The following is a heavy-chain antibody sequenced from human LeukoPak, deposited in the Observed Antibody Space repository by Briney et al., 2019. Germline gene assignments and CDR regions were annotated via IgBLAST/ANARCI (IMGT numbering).Heavy chain of an antibody. J-gene: IGHJ4*02. Sequence: GGSLRLSCSASGFTFSSYAMHWVRQAPGKGLEWVAVISYDGSNKYYADSVKGRFTISRDNSKNTLYLQMNSLRAEDTAVYYCAKVRDSSSWFGFDYWGQGTLVTVSS. CDR3: AKVRDSSSWFGFDY. V-gene: IGHV3-30-3*01. CDR1: GFTFSSYA. CDR2: ISYDGSNK. D-gene: IGHD6-13*01.